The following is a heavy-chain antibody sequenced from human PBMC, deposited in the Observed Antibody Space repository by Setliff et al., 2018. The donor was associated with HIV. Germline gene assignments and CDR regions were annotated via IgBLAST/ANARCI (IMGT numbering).Heavy chain of an antibody. J-gene: IGHJ5*02. CDR1: DGYISDGDYY. CDR2: SYYSGSA. CDR3: ARWTYYHASGSYRGKFDP. Sequence: NPSETLSLTCTVSDGYISDGDYYRTWIRQPPGKGLEWIGHSYYSGSAHYNASLKSRVTMSVDMSNNQFSLKLRSVTAADTAVYYCARWTYYHASGSYRGKFDPWGQGTLVTVSS. V-gene: IGHV4-30-4*08. D-gene: IGHD3-10*01.